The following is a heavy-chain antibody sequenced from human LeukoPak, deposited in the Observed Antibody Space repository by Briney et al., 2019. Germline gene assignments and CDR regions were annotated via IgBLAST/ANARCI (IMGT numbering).Heavy chain of an antibody. D-gene: IGHD3-9*01. J-gene: IGHJ4*02. CDR2: IKQDGSEK. V-gene: IGHV3-7*01. CDR3: AKDLSRYFDWLNYFDY. CDR1: GFTFGSYW. Sequence: QPGESLRLSCAASGFTFGSYWMSWVRQAPGKGLEWVANIKQDGSEKYYVDSVKGRFTISRDNAKNSLFLQMSSLRAEDTAVYYCAKDLSRYFDWLNYFDYWGQGTLVTVSS.